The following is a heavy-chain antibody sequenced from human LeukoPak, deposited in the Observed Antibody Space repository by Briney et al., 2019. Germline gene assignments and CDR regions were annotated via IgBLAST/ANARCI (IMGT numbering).Heavy chain of an antibody. J-gene: IGHJ4*02. V-gene: IGHV3-30*02. CDR3: AKPFVVEDSSSWYYFDY. CDR1: GFTFSGYG. CDR2: IRYDGSNK. D-gene: IGHD6-13*01. Sequence: GGSLRLSCAASGFTFSGYGIHWVRQAPGKGLEWVAFIRYDGSNKYYADSVKGRFTISRDNSKNTLYLQMSSLRAEDTAVYYCAKPFVVEDSSSWYYFDYWGQGTLVTVSS.